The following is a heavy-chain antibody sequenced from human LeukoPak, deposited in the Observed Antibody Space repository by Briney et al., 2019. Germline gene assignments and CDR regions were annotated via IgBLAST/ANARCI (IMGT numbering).Heavy chain of an antibody. V-gene: IGHV3-30-3*01. J-gene: IGHJ6*02. CDR2: ISFDVSNK. D-gene: IGHD5-12*01. CDR1: GFTFSSYP. Sequence: GGSLRLSCAASGFTFSSYPMHWVRQAPGKGLEWVAVISFDVSNKSYADSVKGRFTISRDNSKNTLYLQMNSLRTEDTAVYYCAKDRGSGYDFYYYYGMDVWGQGTTVTVS. CDR3: AKDRGSGYDFYYYYGMDV.